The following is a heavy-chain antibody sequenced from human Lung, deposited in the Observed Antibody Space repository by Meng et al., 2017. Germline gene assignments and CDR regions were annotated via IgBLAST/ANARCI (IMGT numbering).Heavy chain of an antibody. CDR3: ARVEVGITSGDY. J-gene: IGHJ4*02. CDR1: GYTFTNYG. Sequence: QAQLVQSGGEVKKPGASVKVSCKASGYTFTNYGITLVRQAPAQGLEWMGWINAYNGDTNYAQTLQGRVTMTTDTSTSTAYMELRSLRSDDTAVYYCARVEVGITSGDYWGQGTLVTVSS. V-gene: IGHV1-18*01. D-gene: IGHD2-21*01. CDR2: INAYNGDT.